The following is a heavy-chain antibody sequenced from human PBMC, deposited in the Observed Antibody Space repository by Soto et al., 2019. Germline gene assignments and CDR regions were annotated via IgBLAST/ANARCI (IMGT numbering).Heavy chain of an antibody. CDR2: IYHSGST. Sequence: SETLSLTCAVSGYSISSGYYWGWIRQPPGKGLEWIGSIYHSGSTYYNPSLKSRVTISVDTSKNQFSLKLSSVTAADTAVYYCARADSFDAFDIWGQGTMVTISS. CDR3: ARADSFDAFDI. J-gene: IGHJ3*02. D-gene: IGHD3-22*01. CDR1: GYSISSGYY. V-gene: IGHV4-38-2*01.